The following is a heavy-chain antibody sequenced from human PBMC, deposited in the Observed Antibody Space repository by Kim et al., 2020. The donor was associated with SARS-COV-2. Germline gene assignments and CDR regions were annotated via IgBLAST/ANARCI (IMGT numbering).Heavy chain of an antibody. J-gene: IGHJ4*02. D-gene: IGHD1-26*01. CDR3: ARLIVGATRDY. CDR2: T. Sequence: TRYSPSFQGQVTISADKSISTAYLQWSSLKASDTAMYYCARLIVGATRDYWGQGTLVTVSS. V-gene: IGHV5-51*01.